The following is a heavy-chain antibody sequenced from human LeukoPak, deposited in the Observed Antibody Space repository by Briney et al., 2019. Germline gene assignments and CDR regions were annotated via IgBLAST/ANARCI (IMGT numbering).Heavy chain of an antibody. CDR3: VAAYGSGSYYSSAAFDI. J-gene: IGHJ3*02. CDR1: GFTFSSYG. CDR2: ISYDGSNK. D-gene: IGHD3-10*01. Sequence: RSGGSLRLSCAASGFTFSSYGMHWVRQAPGKGLEWVAVISYDGSNKYYADSVKGRFTISRDNSKNTLYLQMNSLRAEDTAVYYCVAAYGSGSYYSSAAFDIWGQGTMVTVSS. V-gene: IGHV3-30*03.